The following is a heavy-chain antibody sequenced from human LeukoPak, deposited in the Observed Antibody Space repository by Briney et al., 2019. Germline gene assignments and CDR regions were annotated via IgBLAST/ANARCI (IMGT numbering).Heavy chain of an antibody. V-gene: IGHV4-39*01. J-gene: IGHJ6*02. CDR2: LYYSGGT. D-gene: IGHD6-19*01. CDR3: AREEWLATGSGYYYGMDV. CDR1: GGSISSRSYY. Sequence: SETLSLTCTVSGGSISSRSYYWGWIRQPPGKGLEWIGSLYYSGGTYYNPSLESRVTISADTSKNLFSLNLSSVIAADTAVYYCAREEWLATGSGYYYGMDVWGQGTTVTVSS.